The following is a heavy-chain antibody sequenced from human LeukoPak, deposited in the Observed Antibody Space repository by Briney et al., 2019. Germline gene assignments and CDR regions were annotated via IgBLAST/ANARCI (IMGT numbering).Heavy chain of an antibody. J-gene: IGHJ5*02. CDR2: IYYSGST. V-gene: IGHV4-39*07. CDR3: ARDRYSPDKYYDFWSGFAALVFDP. CDR1: GGSINSNNYY. D-gene: IGHD3-3*01. Sequence: SETLSLTCTVSGGSINSNNYYWGWIRQPPGKGLEWIGSIYYSGSTYYNPSLKSRVTISVDTSKNQFSLKLSSVTAADTAVYYCARDRYSPDKYYDFWSGFAALVFDPWGQGTLVTVSS.